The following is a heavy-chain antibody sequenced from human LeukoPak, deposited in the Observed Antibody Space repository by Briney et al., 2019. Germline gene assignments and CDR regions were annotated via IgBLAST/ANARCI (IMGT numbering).Heavy chain of an antibody. CDR2: IYYSGST. D-gene: IGHD2-15*01. CDR3: ARSYCSGGSCYSFDY. CDR1: GGSISIGDYY. J-gene: IGHJ4*02. Sequence: PLSLTFTFSGGSISIGDYYWSWVRQPPGKGLEWIGYIYYSGSTYYNPSLKSRVTISVDTSKNQFSLKLSSVTAADTAVYYCARSYCSGGSCYSFDYWGQGTLVTVSS. V-gene: IGHV4-30-4*01.